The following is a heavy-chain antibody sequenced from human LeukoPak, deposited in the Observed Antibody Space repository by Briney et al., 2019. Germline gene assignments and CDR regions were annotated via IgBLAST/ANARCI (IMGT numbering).Heavy chain of an antibody. CDR2: IIPIFGTA. CDR3: ARDGGYNGNKGRPTYYSNYRAV. Sequence: SVKVSCKASGGTFSSYAISWVRQAPGQGLEWMGGIIPIFGTANYAQKFQGRVTITADESTSTAYMELSSLRSEDTAVYYCARDGGYNGNKGRPTYYSNYRAVGAKGTRFTVPS. D-gene: IGHD1/OR15-1a*01. J-gene: IGHJ6*03. CDR1: GGTFSSYA. V-gene: IGHV1-69*13.